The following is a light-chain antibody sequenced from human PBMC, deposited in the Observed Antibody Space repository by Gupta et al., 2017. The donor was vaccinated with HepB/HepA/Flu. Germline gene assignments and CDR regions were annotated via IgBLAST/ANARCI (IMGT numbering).Light chain of an antibody. Sequence: QSVLTQPPSASATPGQRVIISCSGGSSNIGNNAVNWYRQFPGTAPRLLIYSNFQRPSGVPDRFSGSKSGTSASLAISGLQSEDEADYHCAAWDDSLSAWLFGGGTKLTVL. V-gene: IGLV1-44*01. CDR1: SSNIGNNA. CDR3: AAWDDSLSAWL. J-gene: IGLJ3*02. CDR2: SNF.